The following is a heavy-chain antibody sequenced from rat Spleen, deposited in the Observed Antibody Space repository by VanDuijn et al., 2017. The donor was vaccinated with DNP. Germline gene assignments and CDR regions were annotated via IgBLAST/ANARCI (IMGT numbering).Heavy chain of an antibody. Sequence: EVQLVESDGGLVQPGRSLKLSCAVSGITFSDHNMAWVRQAPKKGLEWVATISYDGSDTYYRDSVKGRFTISRDNAKSTLYLQMDSLRSEDTATYYCARHENYGGDSDYFDYWGQGVMVTVSS. CDR2: ISYDGSDT. J-gene: IGHJ2*01. CDR1: GITFSDHN. V-gene: IGHV5-7*01. CDR3: ARHENYGGDSDYFDY. D-gene: IGHD1-11*01.